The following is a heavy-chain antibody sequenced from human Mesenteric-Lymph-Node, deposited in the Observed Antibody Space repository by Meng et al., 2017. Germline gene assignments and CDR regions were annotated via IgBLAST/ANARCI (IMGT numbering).Heavy chain of an antibody. Sequence: EVQLVESGGGLVQPGGSLRLSCAASGFTFTDHYMDWVRQAPGKGLEWVGRITNTPNRYPTNYAASVKGRFTISRDDSKNSLYLEMNSQKIEDTAVYYCARDTSTSLDYWGQGALVTVSS. J-gene: IGHJ4*02. D-gene: IGHD2/OR15-2a*01. CDR2: ITNTPNRYPT. CDR1: GFTFTDHY. CDR3: ARDTSTSLDY. V-gene: IGHV3-72*01.